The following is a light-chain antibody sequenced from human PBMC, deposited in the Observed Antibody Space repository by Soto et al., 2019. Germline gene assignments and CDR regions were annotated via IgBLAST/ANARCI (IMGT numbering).Light chain of an antibody. V-gene: IGKV4-1*01. CDR1: QSILYNSNDKNY. Sequence: DIVMTQSPDSLAVSLGERATVNCQSSQSILYNSNDKNYLAWFQQKPRQPPKLLLYWTSVRESGVPDRFSGSGSGTNFTLTISSLQPDDFATYYCQHYNSYSEAFGQGTKVDIK. CDR2: WTS. CDR3: QHYNSYSEA. J-gene: IGKJ1*01.